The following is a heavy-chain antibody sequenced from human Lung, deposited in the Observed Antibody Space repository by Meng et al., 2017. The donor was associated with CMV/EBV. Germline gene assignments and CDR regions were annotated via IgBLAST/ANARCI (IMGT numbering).Heavy chain of an antibody. Sequence: GESXKISCAASGFTFSTYEMNWVRQAPGKGLEWVSYISSSGGTIYYADSAKGRFTISRDNAKSSLYLQMNSLRAEDTAFYYCARDDFWSGSPTFAFWGQG. CDR1: GFTFSTYE. J-gene: IGHJ4*02. CDR3: ARDDFWSGSPTFAF. V-gene: IGHV3-48*03. D-gene: IGHD3-3*01. CDR2: ISSSGGTI.